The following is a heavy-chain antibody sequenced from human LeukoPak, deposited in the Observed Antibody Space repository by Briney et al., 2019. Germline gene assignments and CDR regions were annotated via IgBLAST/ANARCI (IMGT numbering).Heavy chain of an antibody. CDR1: GFTFSSDG. CDR3: AKDRSSHYYYGMDV. Sequence: PGGSLRLSCAASGFTFSSDGMHWVRQAPGKGLEWVAVISYDGSNKYYADSVKGRFTISRDNSKNTLYLQMNSLRAEDTAVYYCAKDRSSHYYYGMDVWGQGTTVTVSS. J-gene: IGHJ6*02. V-gene: IGHV3-30*18. CDR2: ISYDGSNK.